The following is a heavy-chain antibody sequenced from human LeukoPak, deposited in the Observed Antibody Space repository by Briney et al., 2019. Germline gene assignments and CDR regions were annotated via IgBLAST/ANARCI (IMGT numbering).Heavy chain of an antibody. D-gene: IGHD3-3*01. V-gene: IGHV3-48*01. CDR3: ARAQLFSVLTIFGAEIDY. J-gene: IGHJ4*02. Sequence: GGSLRLSCAASGFIFGDYNMNWVRQAPGKGLEWVSYISSSSSTIYYADSVKGRFTISRDNAKNSLYLQMNSLRAEDTAVYYCARAQLFSVLTIFGAEIDYWGQGTLVTVSS. CDR2: ISSSSSTI. CDR1: GFIFGDYN.